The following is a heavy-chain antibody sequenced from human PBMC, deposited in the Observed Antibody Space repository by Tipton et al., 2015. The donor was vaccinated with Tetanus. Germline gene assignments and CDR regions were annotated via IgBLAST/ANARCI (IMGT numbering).Heavy chain of an antibody. Sequence: TLSLTCTVSGGSISSYYWSWIRQPAGKGLEWIGRIYTSGGTNYNPSLKSRVTMSVDTPKNQFSLMLSSVTAADTAVYYCASRQWPDFDYWGQGTLVTVSS. J-gene: IGHJ4*02. D-gene: IGHD6-19*01. CDR3: ASRQWPDFDY. CDR2: IYTSGGT. CDR1: GGSISSYY. V-gene: IGHV4-4*07.